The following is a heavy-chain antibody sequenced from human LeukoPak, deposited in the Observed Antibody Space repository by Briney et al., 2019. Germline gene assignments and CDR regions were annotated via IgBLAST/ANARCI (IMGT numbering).Heavy chain of an antibody. D-gene: IGHD2-15*01. CDR2: IYYSGST. CDR3: ARSQDVYYYMDV. CDR1: GYSISSGYY. V-gene: IGHV4-61*01. Sequence: PSETLSLTCTVSGYSISSGYYWGWIRQPPGKGLEWIGYIYYSGSTNYNPSLKSRVTISVDTSKNQFSLKLSSVTAADTAVYYCARSQDVYYYMDVWGKGTTVTVSS. J-gene: IGHJ6*03.